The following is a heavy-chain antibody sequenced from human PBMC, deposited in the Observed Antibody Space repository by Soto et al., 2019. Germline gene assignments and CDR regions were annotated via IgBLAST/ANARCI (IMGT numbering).Heavy chain of an antibody. CDR2: ISCNSGSI. CDR3: AKDARIAARYNWFDP. D-gene: IGHD6-6*01. V-gene: IGHV3-9*01. Sequence: EVQLVESGGGLVQPGRSLRLSCAASGFTFDDYAMHWVRQAPGKGLEWVSGISCNSGSIGYADSVKGRFTISRDNAKNSLYLQMNSLRAEDTALYYCAKDARIAARYNWFDPWGQGTLVTVSS. CDR1: GFTFDDYA. J-gene: IGHJ5*02.